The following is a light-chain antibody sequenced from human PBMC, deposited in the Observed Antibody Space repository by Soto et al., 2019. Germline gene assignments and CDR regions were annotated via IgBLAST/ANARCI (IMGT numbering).Light chain of an antibody. J-gene: IGLJ1*01. CDR3: SSYTSSSTLV. V-gene: IGLV2-14*01. Sequence: QSVLTQPASVSGSPGQSITISCTGTSTDVGSYNYVSWYQQHPGKAPKLMICEVSNRPSGVSNRFSGSKSGNSASLTISGLQAEDEADYYCSSYTSSSTLVFGTGTKLTVL. CDR2: EVS. CDR1: STDVGSYNY.